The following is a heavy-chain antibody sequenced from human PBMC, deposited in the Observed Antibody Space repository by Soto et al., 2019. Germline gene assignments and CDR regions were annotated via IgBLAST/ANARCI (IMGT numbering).Heavy chain of an antibody. J-gene: IGHJ3*02. CDR3: ARPSKTDAFEI. Sequence: GASVKVSCKASGYTFTSYGISWVRQAPGQGLERMGWISAYNGNTNYAQKLQGWVTMTTDTSISTAYMELRSLRSDDTAVYYCARPSKTDAFEIWGQGTMVTVSS. CDR2: ISAYNGNT. CDR1: GYTFTSYG. V-gene: IGHV1-18*01. D-gene: IGHD6-6*01.